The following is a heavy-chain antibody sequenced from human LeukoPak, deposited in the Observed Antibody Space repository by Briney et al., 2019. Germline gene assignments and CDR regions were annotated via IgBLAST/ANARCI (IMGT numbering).Heavy chain of an antibody. Sequence: KAGESLKISYKGSGYSITNYWIGWVRQMPGKGLEWMGIIYPGDSETKYSPTFQGQVTISADKSISTAYLQWSSLKASDSAMYYCARFIPAGMVRGGDYWGQGTLVTVSS. CDR2: IYPGDSET. V-gene: IGHV5-51*01. CDR3: ARFIPAGMVRGGDY. D-gene: IGHD3-10*01. J-gene: IGHJ4*02. CDR1: GYSITNYW.